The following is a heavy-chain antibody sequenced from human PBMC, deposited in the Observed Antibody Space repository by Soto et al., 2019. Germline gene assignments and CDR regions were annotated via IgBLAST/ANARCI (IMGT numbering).Heavy chain of an antibody. V-gene: IGHV4-59*01. J-gene: IGHJ4*02. CDR1: TGSTNSFY. Sequence: QVQLQVSGPGLVKPSATLSLSCTVSTGSTNSFYWSWIRQPPGKGMQWLGYFFYTGITNHNPSLKSRVTISLDMSSNQFSLRLSSVTDADTAMYYCARSRDGYNLNPIDQWGQGLLVTVSS. CDR2: FFYTGIT. CDR3: ARSRDGYNLNPIDQ. D-gene: IGHD5-12*01.